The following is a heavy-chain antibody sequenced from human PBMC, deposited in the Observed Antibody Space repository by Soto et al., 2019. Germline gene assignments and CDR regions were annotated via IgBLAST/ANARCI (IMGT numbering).Heavy chain of an antibody. D-gene: IGHD2-2*01. CDR3: ARDRRAGYQRLSYGMDV. CDR2: IIPIFGTA. Sequence: QVQLVQSGAEVKKPGSSVKVSCKASGGTVSSYAISWVRQAPGQGLEWRGGIIPIFGTANYAQKFQGRVTITADESTSTGYMELSSLRSEDTAVYYGARDRRAGYQRLSYGMDVWGQGSTVTVSS. V-gene: IGHV1-69*01. CDR1: GGTVSSYA. J-gene: IGHJ6*02.